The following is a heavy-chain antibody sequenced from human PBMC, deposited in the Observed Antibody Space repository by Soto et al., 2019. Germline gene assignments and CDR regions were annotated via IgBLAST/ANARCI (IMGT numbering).Heavy chain of an antibody. D-gene: IGHD3-16*01. CDR2: VYPGDSET. V-gene: IGHV5-51*01. CDR1: GYYFTNYW. J-gene: IGHJ4*02. CDR3: ARHRDEMSTNSYAY. Sequence: PGESLKISCKGSGYYFTNYWIGWVRQRPGQGLEWMGIVYPGDSETSYSPSFQGQVTISADKSISTAYLQWSSLKASDTAMYYCARHRDEMSTNSYAYWGQRYPVTVS.